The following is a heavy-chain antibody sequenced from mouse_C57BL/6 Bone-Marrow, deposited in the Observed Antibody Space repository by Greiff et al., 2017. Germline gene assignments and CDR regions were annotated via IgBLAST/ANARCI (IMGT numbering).Heavy chain of an antibody. J-gene: IGHJ2*01. Sequence: VQLQQPGAELVKPGASVKMSCKASGYTFTSYWIPWVKQRPGQGLEWLGEIYPGSGSTNYNEKFKGKATLTVDTSSSTAYMQLSSLTSEDSAVYYCARGLRGDWGKGTTLTVSS. CDR1: GYTFTSYW. D-gene: IGHD1-1*01. CDR3: ARGLRGD. CDR2: IYPGSGST. V-gene: IGHV1-55*01.